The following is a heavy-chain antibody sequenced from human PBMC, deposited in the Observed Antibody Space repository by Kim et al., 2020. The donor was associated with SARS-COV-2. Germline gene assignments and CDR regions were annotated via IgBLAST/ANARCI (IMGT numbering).Heavy chain of an antibody. J-gene: IGHJ5*02. CDR3: ARDNPQNVLLWFGELSPRRPNTNWFDP. V-gene: IGHV1-18*01. D-gene: IGHD3-10*01. CDR1: GYTFTSYG. Sequence: ASVKVSCKASGYTFTSYGISWVRQAPGQGLEWMGWISAYNGNTNYAQKLQGRVTMTTDPSPSTAYMELRSLRSDDTAVYYCARDNPQNVLLWFGELSPRRPNTNWFDPWGQGTLVTVSS. CDR2: ISAYNGNT.